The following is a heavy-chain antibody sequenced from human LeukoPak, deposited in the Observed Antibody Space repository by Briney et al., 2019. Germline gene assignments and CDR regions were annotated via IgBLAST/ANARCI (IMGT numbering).Heavy chain of an antibody. CDR2: MSPNSGNT. CDR3: ARGPPNWGYDY. Sequence: ASVKVSCKASGYTFTSYDINWVRQATGQGPEWMGWMSPNSGNTGYAQKFQGRVTMTRSTSMGTAYMELSSLRSEDTAVYYCARGPPNWGYDYWGQGILVTVSS. J-gene: IGHJ4*02. V-gene: IGHV1-8*01. D-gene: IGHD7-27*01. CDR1: GYTFTSYD.